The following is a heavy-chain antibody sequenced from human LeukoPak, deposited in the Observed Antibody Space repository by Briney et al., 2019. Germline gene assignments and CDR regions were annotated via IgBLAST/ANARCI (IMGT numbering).Heavy chain of an antibody. CDR3: ARSDCGGDCHLLDY. D-gene: IGHD2-21*02. Sequence: GGSLRLSCAASGFTFSTYAMSWVRQAPGKGLEWVSHFGGSGGTIYYADSVKGRFTISRDNSKNTLYLQMNCLRAEDTAVYYCARSDCGGDCHLLDYWGQGTLVTVSS. CDR1: GFTFSTYA. CDR2: FGGSGGTI. J-gene: IGHJ4*02. V-gene: IGHV3-23*01.